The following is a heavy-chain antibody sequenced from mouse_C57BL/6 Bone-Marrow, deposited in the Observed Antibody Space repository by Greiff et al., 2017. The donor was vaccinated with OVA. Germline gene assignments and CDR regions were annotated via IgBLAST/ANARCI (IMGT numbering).Heavy chain of an antibody. CDR1: GYTFTSYG. J-gene: IGHJ4*01. CDR3: ARGELGGAMDY. V-gene: IGHV1-81*01. D-gene: IGHD4-1*01. Sequence: VQLQESGAELARPGASVKLSCKASGYTFTSYGISWVKQRTGQGLEWIGEIYPRSGNTYYNEKFKGKATLTADKSSSTAYMELRSLTSEDSAVYFCARGELGGAMDYWGQGTSVTVSS. CDR2: IYPRSGNT.